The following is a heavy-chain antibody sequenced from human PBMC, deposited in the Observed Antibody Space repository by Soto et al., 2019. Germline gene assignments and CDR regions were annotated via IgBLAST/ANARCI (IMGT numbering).Heavy chain of an antibody. V-gene: IGHV1-18*01. D-gene: IGHD1-26*01. CDR3: ARERALELGDY. CDR2: INTYNGNT. CDR1: YAFTSRS. Sequence: YAFTSRSRWSPYQATGQGLEWMGWINTYNGNTNYAQNLQGRVTMTTDTSTSTAYMELRSLRSDDTAVYYCARERALELGDYWGKRTLVTVSS. J-gene: IGHJ4*02.